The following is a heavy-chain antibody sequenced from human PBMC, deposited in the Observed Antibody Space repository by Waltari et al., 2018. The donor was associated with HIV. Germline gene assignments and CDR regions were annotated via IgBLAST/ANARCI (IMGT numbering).Heavy chain of an antibody. CDR1: GFTFRSFS. CDR2: ISSGSSFI. J-gene: IGHJ4*02. V-gene: IGHV3-21*01. Sequence: EVQLVESGGGLVKPGGSLRLSCAASGFTFRSFSMNWVRQAPGKGLEWVASISSGSSFIDYADSVKGRFTISRDNAKNSLYLQMKSLRVEDTALYYCARALTNFGGFWGQGTLVTVSS. D-gene: IGHD4-17*01. CDR3: ARALTNFGGF.